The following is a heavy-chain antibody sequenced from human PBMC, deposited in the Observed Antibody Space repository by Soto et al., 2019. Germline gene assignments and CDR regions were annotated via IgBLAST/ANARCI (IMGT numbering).Heavy chain of an antibody. CDR3: AKDGNPIPYLTGYYRLGWFDP. CDR1: GFSFNTFA. CDR2: IWSDGNDK. Sequence: GGSLRLSCTASGFSFNTFALHWVRQAPGKGLEWVAIIWSDGNDKYYADSVKGRFTISSDNSKNTLSLQMNSLRAEDTAVYYCAKDGNPIPYLTGYYRLGWFDPWGQGTLVTVSS. V-gene: IGHV3-33*06. D-gene: IGHD3-9*01. J-gene: IGHJ5*02.